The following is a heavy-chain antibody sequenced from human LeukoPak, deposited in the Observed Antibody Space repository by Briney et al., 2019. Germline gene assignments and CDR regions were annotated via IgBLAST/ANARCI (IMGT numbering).Heavy chain of an antibody. V-gene: IGHV4-59*08. J-gene: IGHJ4*02. Sequence: SETLSLTCTVSGGSISSYYWSWIRQPPGKGLEWIGYIYYSGSTNYNPSLKSRVTISVDTSKNQFSLKLSSVTAADTAVYYCARSMINRYSYGSHYFDYWGQGTLVTVSS. D-gene: IGHD5-18*01. CDR3: ARSMINRYSYGSHYFDY. CDR1: GGSISSYY. CDR2: IYYSGST.